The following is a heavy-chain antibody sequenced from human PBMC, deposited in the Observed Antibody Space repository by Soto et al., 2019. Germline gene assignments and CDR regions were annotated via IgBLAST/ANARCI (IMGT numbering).Heavy chain of an antibody. CDR2: ISYDGSNK. D-gene: IGHD2-15*01. CDR3: AKDRGYCSGGSCYSGPFDY. Sequence: GGSLRLSCAASGFTFSSYGMHWVRQAPGKGLEWVAVISYDGSNKYYADSVKGRFTISRDNSKNTLYLQMNSLRAEDTAVYYCAKDRGYCSGGSCYSGPFDYWGQGTLVSVSS. CDR1: GFTFSSYG. V-gene: IGHV3-30*18. J-gene: IGHJ4*02.